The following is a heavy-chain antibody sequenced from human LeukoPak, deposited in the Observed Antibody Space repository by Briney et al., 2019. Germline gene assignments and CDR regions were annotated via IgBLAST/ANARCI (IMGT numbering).Heavy chain of an antibody. CDR3: ARGGSSYWGQSKYYFDY. V-gene: IGHV3-21*01. CDR2: ISSSSSYI. Sequence: PGGSLRLSCAASGFTFSSYSMNWVRQAPGKGLEWVSSISSSSSYIYCADSVKGRFTISRDNAKNSLYLQMNSLRAEDTAVYYCARGGSSYWGQSKYYFDYWGQGTLVTVSS. CDR1: GFTFSSYS. D-gene: IGHD7-27*01. J-gene: IGHJ4*02.